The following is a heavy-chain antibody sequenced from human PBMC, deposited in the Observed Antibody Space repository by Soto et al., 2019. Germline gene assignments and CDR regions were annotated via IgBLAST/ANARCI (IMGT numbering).Heavy chain of an antibody. V-gene: IGHV3-21*01. CDR1: GFTFSSYS. CDR2: ISGSSSYI. Sequence: EVQLVESGGGLVKPGGSLRLSCAASGFTFSSYSMNWVRQAPGKGLEWVSSISGSSSYIYYADSVKGRFTISRDNAKNSLYLQMNSLRAEDTAVYYCARVGMATIRALDYYYGMDVWGQGTTVTVSS. CDR3: ARVGMATIRALDYYYGMDV. J-gene: IGHJ6*02. D-gene: IGHD5-12*01.